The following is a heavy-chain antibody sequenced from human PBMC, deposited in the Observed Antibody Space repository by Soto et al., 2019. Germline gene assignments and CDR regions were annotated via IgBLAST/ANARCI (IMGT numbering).Heavy chain of an antibody. V-gene: IGHV4-39*02. CDR1: GDSISSSSYY. CDR3: ARELFGRSVWFDP. CDR2: VYYSGTT. J-gene: IGHJ5*02. D-gene: IGHD3-10*01. Sequence: SETLSLTCTVSGDSISSSSYYWGWIRQPPGKGLEWIGSVYYSGTTYHNPSLQSRVTIFIDTSQNQFSLKLNSVTAADTAVYYCARELFGRSVWFDPWGQGTLVTVS.